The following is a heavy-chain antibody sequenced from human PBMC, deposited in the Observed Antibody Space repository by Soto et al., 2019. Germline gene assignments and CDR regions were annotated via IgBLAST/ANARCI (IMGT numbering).Heavy chain of an antibody. J-gene: IGHJ6*02. CDR1: GYTFTCYY. CDR2: INPNSGGT. D-gene: IGHD3-9*01. V-gene: IGHV1-2*04. Sequence: ASVKVSCKASGYTFTCYYMHWVRQAPGQGLEWMGWINPNSGGTNYAQKFQGWVTMTRDTSISTAYMELSRLRSDDTAVYYCARDRWAPTENYDILTGYHEKYYYYYGMDVWGQGTTVTVS. CDR3: ARDRWAPTENYDILTGYHEKYYYYYGMDV.